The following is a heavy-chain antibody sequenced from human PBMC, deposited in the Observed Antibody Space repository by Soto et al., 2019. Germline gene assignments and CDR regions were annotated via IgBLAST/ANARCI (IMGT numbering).Heavy chain of an antibody. D-gene: IGHD3-10*01. CDR3: AMGDVYNSRGAAFDI. Sequence: QVQLVQSGAEVKKPGASVKVSCKASGYTFTSYYMHWVRQAPGQGLEWMGIINPSGGSTSYAQKFQVRVTMTRDTSTSTVYMELSSLRSEDTAVYYCAMGDVYNSRGAAFDIWGQGTMVTVSS. CDR2: INPSGGST. V-gene: IGHV1-46*01. J-gene: IGHJ3*02. CDR1: GYTFTSYY.